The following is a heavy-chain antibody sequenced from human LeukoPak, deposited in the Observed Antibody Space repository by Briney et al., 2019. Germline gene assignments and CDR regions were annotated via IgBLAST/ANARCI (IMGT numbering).Heavy chain of an antibody. CDR1: GFTFNSYA. CDR2: VSADGDYT. D-gene: IGHD2-15*01. Sequence: PGGSLRLSCAASGFTFNSYAMSWVRQAPGQGLEWVSAVSADGDYTYYADSVKGRFCISRDNSKNTLYLQMNSLRVGDTAVYYCAKRRYCDDINCRDFDCWGQGTLVTVSS. CDR3: AKRRYCDDINCRDFDC. V-gene: IGHV3-23*01. J-gene: IGHJ4*02.